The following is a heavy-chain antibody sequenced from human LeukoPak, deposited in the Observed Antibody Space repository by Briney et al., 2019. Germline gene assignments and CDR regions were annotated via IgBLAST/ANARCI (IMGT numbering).Heavy chain of an antibody. Sequence: NPSETLSLTCAVYGGSFSGYYWSWIRQPPGKGLEWIGEINHSGSTNYNPSLKSRVTISVDTSKNQFSLKLSSVTAADTAVYYCARGRRYSGYSSSWYEALADYWGQGTLVTVSS. CDR1: GGSFSGYY. CDR3: ARGRRYSGYSSSWYEALADY. D-gene: IGHD6-13*01. CDR2: INHSGST. J-gene: IGHJ4*02. V-gene: IGHV4-34*01.